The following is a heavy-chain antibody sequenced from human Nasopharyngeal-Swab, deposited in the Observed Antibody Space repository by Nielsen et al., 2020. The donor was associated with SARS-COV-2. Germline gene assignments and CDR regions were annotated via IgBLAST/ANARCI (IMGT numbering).Heavy chain of an antibody. V-gene: IGHV1-8*01. CDR2: MNPNSGNT. D-gene: IGHD6-13*01. CDR1: GYTFTSYD. CDR3: ASLGSSSWAPFDY. Sequence: ASVKVSCKASGYTFTSYDINWVRQATGQGLEWMGWMNPNSGNTGYAQKFQGGVTMTRNTSISTAYMELSSLRSEDTAVYYCASLGSSSWAPFDYWGQGTLVTVSS. J-gene: IGHJ4*02.